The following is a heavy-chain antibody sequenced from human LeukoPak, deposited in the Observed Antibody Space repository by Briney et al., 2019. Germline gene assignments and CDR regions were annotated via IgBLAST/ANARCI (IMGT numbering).Heavy chain of an antibody. J-gene: IGHJ4*02. CDR1: GDSVSSNSAA. CDR3: ARDGYYAGYDFDS. D-gene: IGHD3-3*01. CDR2: TYYRSKWYH. Sequence: SQTLSLTCAISGDSVSSNSAAWNWIRQSPSRGLEWLGRTYYRSKWYHDYAVSVKSRITINPDASKNQVSLRLNSVTPEDTAVYYCARDGYYAGYDFDSWGQGTLVTVSS. V-gene: IGHV6-1*01.